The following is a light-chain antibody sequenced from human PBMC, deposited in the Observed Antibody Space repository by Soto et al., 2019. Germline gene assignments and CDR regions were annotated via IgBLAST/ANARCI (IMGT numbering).Light chain of an antibody. Sequence: AIQLTQSPSSLSASVGDRVTITCRASQGIGSYLAWYQQKPGEAPTLLIFAASTLQSGVPSRFSGSGSGTDFTLTISSLQAEDFATYYCIQDYNYPLTFGGGTKVDIK. CDR2: AAS. J-gene: IGKJ4*01. V-gene: IGKV1-6*01. CDR3: IQDYNYPLT. CDR1: QGIGSY.